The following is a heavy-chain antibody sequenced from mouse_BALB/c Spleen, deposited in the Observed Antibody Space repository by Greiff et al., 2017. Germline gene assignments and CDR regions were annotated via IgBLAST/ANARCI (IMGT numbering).Heavy chain of an antibody. D-gene: IGHD1-1*01. V-gene: IGHV5-15*02. CDR2: ISNLAYSI. CDR3: ARDHYYGSSPYYFDY. CDR1: GFTFSDYG. J-gene: IGHJ2*01. Sequence: VQLKESGGGLVQPGGSRKLSCAASGFTFSDYGMAWVRQAPGKGPEWVAFISNLAYSIYYADTVTGRFTISRENAKNTLYLEMSSLRSEDTAMYYCARDHYYGSSPYYFDYWGQGTTLTVSS.